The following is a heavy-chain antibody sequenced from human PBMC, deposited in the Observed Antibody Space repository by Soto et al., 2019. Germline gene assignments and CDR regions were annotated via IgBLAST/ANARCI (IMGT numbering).Heavy chain of an antibody. CDR2: IDPSDSYT. Sequence: PGESLKISCKGSGYSFTSYWISWVRQMPGKGLEWMEIIDPSDSYTNYSPSFQGHVTISADKSISTAYLQWSNLKASDTATYYCARHDGGNSEDAVDIWGQGKMVTVS. CDR1: GYSFTSYW. D-gene: IGHD4-17*01. CDR3: ARHDGGNSEDAVDI. J-gene: IGHJ3*02. V-gene: IGHV5-10-1*01.